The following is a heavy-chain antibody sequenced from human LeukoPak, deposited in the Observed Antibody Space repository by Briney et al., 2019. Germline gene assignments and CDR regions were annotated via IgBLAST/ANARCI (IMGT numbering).Heavy chain of an antibody. CDR1: GGSISSYY. Sequence: SETLSLTCTVSGGSISSYYWSWIRQPPGKGLEWIGYIYYSGSTNYNPSLKSRVTISVDTSKNQFSLKLSSVTAADTAVYYCACSGYHDAFDIWGQGTMVTVFS. J-gene: IGHJ3*02. CDR2: IYYSGST. V-gene: IGHV4-59*01. CDR3: ACSGYHDAFDI. D-gene: IGHD3-9*01.